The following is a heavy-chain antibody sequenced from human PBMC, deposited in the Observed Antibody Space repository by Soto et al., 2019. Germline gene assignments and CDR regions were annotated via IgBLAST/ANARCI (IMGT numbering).Heavy chain of an antibody. V-gene: IGHV5-10-1*01. CDR1: GYSFTSYW. CDR3: ARQTSRSYYYYGMDV. Sequence: GESLKISCKGSGYSFTSYWISWVRQMPGKGLEWMGRIDPSDSYTNYSPSFQGHVTITADKSISTAYLQLSSLKASDTAMYYCARQTSRSYYYYGMDVWGQGTTVTVSS. J-gene: IGHJ6*02. D-gene: IGHD4-17*01. CDR2: IDPSDSYT.